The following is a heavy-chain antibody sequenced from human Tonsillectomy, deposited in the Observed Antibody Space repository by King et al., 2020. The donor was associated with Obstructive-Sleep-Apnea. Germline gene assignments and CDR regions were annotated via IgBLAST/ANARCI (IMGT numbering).Heavy chain of an antibody. V-gene: IGHV4-59*08. J-gene: IGHJ6*02. D-gene: IGHD6-25*01. CDR3: ARQSGPPAGMDV. CDR2: VYYSGST. Sequence: VQLQESGPGLVKPSETLSLTCTVSGGSISSYYWSWIRQPPGKGLEWIGYVYYSGSTLYNPSLKSQVTISIDTSKNQFSLKLSSVTAADTAVYYCARQSGPPAGMDVWGQGTTVTVSS. CDR1: GGSISSYY.